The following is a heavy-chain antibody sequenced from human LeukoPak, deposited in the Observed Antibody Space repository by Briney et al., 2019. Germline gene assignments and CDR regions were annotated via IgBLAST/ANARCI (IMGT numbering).Heavy chain of an antibody. CDR1: GFTFSSYS. Sequence: GGSLRLSCAASGFTFSSYSMNWVHQAPGKGLEWVSSISSSSSYIYYADSVKGRFTISRDNAKNSLYLQMNSLRAEDTAFYYCASSRRYSFAYYFDYWGQGTLVTVSS. V-gene: IGHV3-21*04. CDR3: ASSRRYSFAYYFDY. D-gene: IGHD5-18*01. CDR2: ISSSSSYI. J-gene: IGHJ4*02.